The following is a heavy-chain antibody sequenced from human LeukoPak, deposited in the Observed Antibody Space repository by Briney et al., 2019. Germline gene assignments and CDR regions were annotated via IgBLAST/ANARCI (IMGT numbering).Heavy chain of an antibody. CDR1: GFTFSSYA. CDR2: ISYDGSNK. D-gene: IGHD6-13*01. J-gene: IGHJ5*02. V-gene: IGHV3-30-3*01. Sequence: GGSLRLSCAASGFTFSSYAMHWVRQAPGKGLEWVAVISYDGSNKYYADSVKGRFTISRDNSKNTLYLQMNSLRAEDTAVYYCARDTSSSWYPRYSFDPWGQGTLVTVSS. CDR3: ARDTSSSWYPRYSFDP.